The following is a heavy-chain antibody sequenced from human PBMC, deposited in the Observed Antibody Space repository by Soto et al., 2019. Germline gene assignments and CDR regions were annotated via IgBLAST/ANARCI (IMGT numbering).Heavy chain of an antibody. D-gene: IGHD3-3*01. CDR2: IYSGGST. Sequence: GGSLRLSCAASGFTVSSNYMSWVRQAPGKGLEWVSVIYSGGSTYYADSVKGRFTISRDNSKNTLYLQMNSLRAEDTAVYYCANPYDFWSGYYPKYYYGMDVWGQGTTVTVSS. V-gene: IGHV3-53*01. J-gene: IGHJ6*02. CDR1: GFTVSSNY. CDR3: ANPYDFWSGYYPKYYYGMDV.